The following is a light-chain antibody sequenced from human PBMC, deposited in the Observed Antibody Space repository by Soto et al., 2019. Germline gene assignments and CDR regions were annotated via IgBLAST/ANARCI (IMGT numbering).Light chain of an antibody. V-gene: IGKV3-20*01. CDR1: QSVSSSY. Sequence: TLSGSPGERATLSCRTSQSVSSSYLAWYQQTPGQAPRLLIYGASSRATGIPDRFSGSGSGTDFTLTISRLEPEDFAVYYCQQYGSSPQTFGEGTKVDIK. CDR3: QQYGSSPQT. CDR2: GAS. J-gene: IGKJ1*01.